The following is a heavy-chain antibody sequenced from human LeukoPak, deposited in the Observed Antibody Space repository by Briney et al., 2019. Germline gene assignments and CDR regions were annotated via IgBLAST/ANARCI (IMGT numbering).Heavy chain of an antibody. V-gene: IGHV1-18*01. J-gene: IGHJ4*02. CDR1: GYTFISYG. CDR3: ARDFYRLGYCSSTSCYNFDY. Sequence: GASVKVSCKASGYTFISYGITWVRQAPGQGLEWMGWISAYNGNTNYAQKLQGRVTMTTDTSTSTAYMELRSLRSDDTAVYYCARDFYRLGYCSSTSCYNFDYWGQGTLVTVSS. D-gene: IGHD2-2*01. CDR2: ISAYNGNT.